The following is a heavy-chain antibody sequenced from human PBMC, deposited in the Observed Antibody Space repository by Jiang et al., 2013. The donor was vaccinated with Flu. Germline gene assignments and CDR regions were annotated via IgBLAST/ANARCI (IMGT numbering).Heavy chain of an antibody. CDR2: IYTSGST. Sequence: GKGLEWIGRIYTSGSTNYNPSLKSRVTMSVDTSKNQFSLKLSSVTAADTAVYYCARDLVIVGATSLGFDYWGQGTLVTVSS. V-gene: IGHV4-4*07. D-gene: IGHD1-26*01. J-gene: IGHJ4*02. CDR3: ARDLVIVGATSLGFDY.